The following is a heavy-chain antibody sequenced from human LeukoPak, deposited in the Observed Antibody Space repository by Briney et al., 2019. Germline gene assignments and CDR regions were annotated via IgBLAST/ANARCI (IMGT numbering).Heavy chain of an antibody. CDR2: INPDGGGT. J-gene: IGHJ4*02. CDR1: GYTFTNYY. V-gene: IGHV1-46*01. D-gene: IGHD2-15*01. Sequence: ASVRVSCKASGYTFTNYYMHWVRRAPGQGLEWMGIINPDGGGTTYAQKFQGRVAMTRDTSTSTYYMEVTSLRSDDTAVYYCARETVVVADANYFDYWGQGTLVTVSS. CDR3: ARETVVVADANYFDY.